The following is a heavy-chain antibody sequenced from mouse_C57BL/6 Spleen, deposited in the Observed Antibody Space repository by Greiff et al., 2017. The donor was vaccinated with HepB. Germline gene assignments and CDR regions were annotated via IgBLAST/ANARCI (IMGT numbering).Heavy chain of an antibody. V-gene: IGHV3-6*01. CDR2: ISYDGSN. CDR1: GYSITSGYY. CDR3: ARSSYYAWFAY. J-gene: IGHJ3*01. D-gene: IGHD2-10*01. Sequence: EVQLVESGPGLVKPSQSLSLTCSVTGYSITSGYYWNWIRQFPGNKLEWMGYISYDGSNNYNPSLKNRISITRDTSKNQFFLKLNSVTTEDTATYYCARSSYYAWFAYWGQGTLVTVSA.